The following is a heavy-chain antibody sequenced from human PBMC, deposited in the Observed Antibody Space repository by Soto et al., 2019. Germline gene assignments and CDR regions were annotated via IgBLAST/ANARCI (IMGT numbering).Heavy chain of an antibody. V-gene: IGHV3-23*01. Sequence: EVQLLESGGGLVQPGGSLRLSCAASGFTFSSYAMSWVRQAPGKGLEWVSAISGSGGSTYYADSVKGRFIISRDNSKNTLYLQMNSLRAEDTAVYYCAKVLRFLEWLPDYWGQGTLVTVSS. CDR3: AKVLRFLEWLPDY. CDR2: ISGSGGST. D-gene: IGHD3-3*01. J-gene: IGHJ4*02. CDR1: GFTFSSYA.